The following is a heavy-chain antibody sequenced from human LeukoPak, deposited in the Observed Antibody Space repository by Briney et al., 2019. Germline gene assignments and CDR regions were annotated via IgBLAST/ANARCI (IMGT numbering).Heavy chain of an antibody. CDR2: ISFDESNK. J-gene: IGHJ6*02. V-gene: IGHV3-30-3*01. D-gene: IGHD3-10*01. CDR1: GFTFSGYA. CDR3: ARARLGRITMVRGVMIELVGNYYYGMDV. Sequence: QSGGSLRLSCAASGFTFSGYAMHWVRQAPGKGLEWVAVISFDESNKYYAVSVKGRFTISRDNSKNTLYLQMNSLRGEDTAVYYCARARLGRITMVRGVMIELVGNYYYGMDVWGQGTTVTVSS.